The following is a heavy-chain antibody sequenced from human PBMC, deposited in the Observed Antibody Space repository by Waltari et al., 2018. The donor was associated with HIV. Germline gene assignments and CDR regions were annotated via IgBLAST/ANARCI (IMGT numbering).Heavy chain of an antibody. J-gene: IGHJ4*02. D-gene: IGHD2-2*01. CDR3: ARRGFRFCSSTTCLDY. Sequence: QVQLQQWGAGLLKPSETLSLTCAVYGGSFSDYYLTWIRQPPGKGLEWIGEINHSGSTNYKPPLKSRVTISVDTSKNQFSLKLSSVTAADTAVYYCARRGFRFCSSTTCLDYWGQGTLVTVSS. CDR1: GGSFSDYY. V-gene: IGHV4-34*01. CDR2: INHSGST.